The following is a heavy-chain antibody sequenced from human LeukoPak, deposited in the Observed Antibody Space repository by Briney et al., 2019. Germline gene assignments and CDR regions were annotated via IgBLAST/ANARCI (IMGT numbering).Heavy chain of an antibody. CDR2: IIPIFGTA. D-gene: IGHD3-9*01. V-gene: IGHV1-69*05. CDR3: AREGRDILTGYYSDYYFDY. CDR1: GGTFSSYA. Sequence: ASVKVSCKASGGTFSSYAISWVRQAPGQGLKWMGGIIPIFGTANYAQKFQGRVTITTDESTSTAYLELSSLRSEDTAVYYCAREGRDILTGYYSDYYFDYWGQGTLVTVSS. J-gene: IGHJ4*02.